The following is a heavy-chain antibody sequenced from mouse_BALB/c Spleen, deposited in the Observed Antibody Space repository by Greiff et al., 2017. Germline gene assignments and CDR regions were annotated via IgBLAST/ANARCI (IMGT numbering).Heavy chain of an antibody. CDR2: INPSNGRT. CDR3: ARTARATVYFDY. J-gene: IGHJ2*01. CDR1: GYTFTSYW. D-gene: IGHD3-2*01. Sequence: QVQLQQSGAELVKPGASVKLSCKASGYTFTSYWMHWVKQRPGQGLEWIGEINPSNGRTNYNEKFKSKATLTVDKSSSTAYMQLSSLTSEDSAVYYCARTARATVYFDYWGQGTTLTVSS. V-gene: IGHV1S81*02.